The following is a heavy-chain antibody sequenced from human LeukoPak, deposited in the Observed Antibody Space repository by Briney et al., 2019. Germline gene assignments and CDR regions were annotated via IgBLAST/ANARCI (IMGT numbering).Heavy chain of an antibody. CDR3: ARATGAQMDYYGSGDY. V-gene: IGHV1-18*01. Sequence: ASVKVSRTASGYTFSSYGIRWVRPAPGQGRERMGWISAYNGNTNYAQKLQGRVTMTTDTSTSTAYMELRSLRSDDTAVYYCARATGAQMDYYGSGDYWGQGTLVTVSS. CDR2: ISAYNGNT. J-gene: IGHJ4*02. CDR1: GYTFSSYG. D-gene: IGHD3-10*01.